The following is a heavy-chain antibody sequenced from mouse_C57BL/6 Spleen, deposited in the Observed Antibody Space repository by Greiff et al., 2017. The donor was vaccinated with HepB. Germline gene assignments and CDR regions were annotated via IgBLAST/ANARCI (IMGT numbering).Heavy chain of an antibody. CDR1: GFNIKDDY. J-gene: IGHJ1*03. V-gene: IGHV14-4*01. CDR2: IDPENGDT. Sequence: VQLKQSGAELVRPGASVKLSCTASGFNIKDDYMHWVKQRPEQGLEWIGWIDPENGDTEYASKFQGKATITADTSSNTAYLQLSSLTSEDTAVYYCTTPITTEYFDVWGTGTTVTVSS. CDR3: TTPITTEYFDV. D-gene: IGHD1-1*01.